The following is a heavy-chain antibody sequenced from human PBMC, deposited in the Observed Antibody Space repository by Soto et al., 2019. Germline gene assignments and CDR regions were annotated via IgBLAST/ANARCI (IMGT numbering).Heavy chain of an antibody. V-gene: IGHV1-8*01. J-gene: IGHJ4*02. CDR3: ARENSSSWRFDY. CDR2: MNPNSGNT. CDR1: GYTFTSYD. Sequence: GASVKVSCKASGYTFTSYDINWVRQATGQGLEWMGWMNPNSGNTGYAQKFQGRVTMTRNTSISTAYMELSSLRSEDTAVYYCARENSSSWRFDYWGQGTLVTVSS. D-gene: IGHD6-13*01.